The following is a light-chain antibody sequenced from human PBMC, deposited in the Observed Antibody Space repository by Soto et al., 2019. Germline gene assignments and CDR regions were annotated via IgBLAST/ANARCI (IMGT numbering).Light chain of an antibody. J-gene: IGKJ2*01. CDR1: QALGNN. CDR3: QQYTNWPYT. V-gene: IGKV3-15*01. Sequence: EIVMMQSPATLSVSPRERANLSCRASQALGNNLAWYQHKPGQAPRLLIYGASTRATGVPVRFSGSGSETEFTLSISSLQSDDLAIYYCQQYTNWPYTFGQGTKLEIE. CDR2: GAS.